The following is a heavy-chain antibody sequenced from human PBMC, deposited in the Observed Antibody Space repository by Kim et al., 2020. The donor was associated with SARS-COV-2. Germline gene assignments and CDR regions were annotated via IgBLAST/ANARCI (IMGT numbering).Heavy chain of an antibody. J-gene: IGHJ6*02. CDR3: AIFDFFDRSTTASVSALDV. V-gene: IGHV1-24*01. CDR1: GYRLNELS. CDR2: YDPEKGAT. Sequence: ASVKVSCKVSGYRLNELSMHWVRQVTGKGLAWMGGYDPEKGATVYAQKFQGRVTMTEDTSTDTAYMVLSSLTSEDTDVYYCAIFDFFDRSTTASVSALDVWGQGTTVIVSS. D-gene: IGHD3-3*01.